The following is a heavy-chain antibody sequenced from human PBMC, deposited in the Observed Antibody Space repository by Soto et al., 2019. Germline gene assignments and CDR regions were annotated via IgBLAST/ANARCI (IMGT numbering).Heavy chain of an antibody. J-gene: IGHJ6*02. Sequence: ASVKVSCKASGYTFTSYDINWVRQATGQGLEWMGWMNPNSGNTGYAQKFQGRVTMTRNTSISTAYMELSSPRSEDTAVYYCARPRGGWFYGYGMDVWGQGTTVTVSS. CDR3: ARPRGGWFYGYGMDV. CDR2: MNPNSGNT. V-gene: IGHV1-8*01. CDR1: GYTFTSYD. D-gene: IGHD6-19*01.